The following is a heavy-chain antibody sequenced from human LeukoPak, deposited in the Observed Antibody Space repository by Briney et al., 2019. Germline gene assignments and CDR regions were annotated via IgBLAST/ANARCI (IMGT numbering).Heavy chain of an antibody. CDR2: ISYDGSNK. V-gene: IGHV3-30*18. Sequence: GSLRLSCAASGFTFSSYGMHWVRQAPGKGLEWVAVISYDGSNKYYADSVKGRFTISRDNSKNTLYLRMNSLRAEDTAVYYCAKDAIDYDILTGIDYWGQGTLVTVSS. CDR3: AKDAIDYDILTGIDY. J-gene: IGHJ4*02. CDR1: GFTFSSYG. D-gene: IGHD3-9*01.